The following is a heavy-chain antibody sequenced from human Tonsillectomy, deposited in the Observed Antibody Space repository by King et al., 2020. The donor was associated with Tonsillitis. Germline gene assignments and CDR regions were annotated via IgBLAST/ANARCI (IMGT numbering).Heavy chain of an antibody. CDR1: GFTFSSYS. Sequence: VQLVESGGGLVQPGGSLRLSCAASGFTFSSYSMNWVRQAPGKGLEWVSYISSRSSTINYADSVKGRFTISRDNAKNSLYLQMNSLRVEDTAVYYCVRARLSISVNCVGGCSYPPGRYWGQGTLVTVSS. J-gene: IGHJ4*02. CDR2: ISSRSSTI. V-gene: IGHV3-48*01. D-gene: IGHD2-21*02. CDR3: VRARLSISVNCVGGCSYPPGRY.